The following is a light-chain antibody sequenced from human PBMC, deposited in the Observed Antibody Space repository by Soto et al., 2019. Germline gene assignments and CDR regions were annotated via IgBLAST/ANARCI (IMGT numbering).Light chain of an antibody. CDR2: AAS. CDR3: QHSFDIPYT. Sequence: DIQMTQSPSSLSASVGDRVTVTCRAGQTNNTYLHWYQQNPGQAPKLLIYAASTLQTGVPSRFSGGGSGTDFSLTINNLQTEGFATYYCQHSFDIPYTFGLGTKLEIK. J-gene: IGKJ2*01. V-gene: IGKV1-39*01. CDR1: QTNNTY.